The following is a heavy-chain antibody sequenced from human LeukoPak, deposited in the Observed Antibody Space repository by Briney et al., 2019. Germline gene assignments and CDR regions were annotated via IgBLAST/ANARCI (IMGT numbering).Heavy chain of an antibody. Sequence: ASVKVSCKASGYTFTSYGISWVRQAPGQGLEWMGWISAYNGNTNYAQKLQGRVTMTTDTSTSTAHMELRSLRSDDTAVYYCARISPSLSCSGGSCYDYWGQGTLVTVAS. CDR3: ARISPSLSCSGGSCYDY. D-gene: IGHD2-15*01. V-gene: IGHV1-18*01. CDR2: ISAYNGNT. J-gene: IGHJ4*02. CDR1: GYTFTSYG.